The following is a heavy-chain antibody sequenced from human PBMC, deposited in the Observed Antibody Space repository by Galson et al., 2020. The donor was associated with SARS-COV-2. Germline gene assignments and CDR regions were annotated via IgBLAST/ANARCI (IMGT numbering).Heavy chain of an antibody. D-gene: IGHD6-13*01. J-gene: IGHJ6*02. CDR2: VYSGGST. Sequence: GESLKISCAASGFTVSSNYMSWVRQAPGKGLEWVSVVYSGGSTYYADSVKGRFTISRDNSKNTLHLQMNSLRAEDTAVYYCASSGYRRNWYEPDYFYHYGMDVWGQGTPVTVS. CDR1: GFTVSSNY. CDR3: ASSGYRRNWYEPDYFYHYGMDV. V-gene: IGHV3-53*01.